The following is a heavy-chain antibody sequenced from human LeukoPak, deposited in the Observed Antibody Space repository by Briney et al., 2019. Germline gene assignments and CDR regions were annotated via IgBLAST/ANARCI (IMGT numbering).Heavy chain of an antibody. CDR1: GFTFSNYW. V-gene: IGHV3-74*01. Sequence: PGESLRLSCAATGFTFSNYWMHWVRQAPGKGLVWVSRINRDGRSTNYADSVKGRFTISRDNAKNTVFLQMNSLRAEDTAVYYCALPLRDGDFYFDYWGQGTLVTVSS. CDR3: ALPLRDGDFYFDY. CDR2: INRDGRST. D-gene: IGHD4-17*01. J-gene: IGHJ4*02.